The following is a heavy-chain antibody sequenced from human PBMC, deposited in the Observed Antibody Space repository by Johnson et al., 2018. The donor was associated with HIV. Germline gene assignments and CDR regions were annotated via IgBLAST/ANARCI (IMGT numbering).Heavy chain of an antibody. J-gene: IGHJ3*02. CDR3: ARDHLTGNYALDI. CDR1: GFTFSSYG. Sequence: QMLLVESGGGVVQPGGSLRLSCAASGFTFSSYGMHWVRQAPGKGLEWVAFIRYDGSNKYYADSVKGRFTISRDNSKNTLYLQMHSLRAEDTAVYYCARDHLTGNYALDIWGQGTMVTVSS. V-gene: IGHV3-30*02. D-gene: IGHD7-27*01. CDR2: IRYDGSNK.